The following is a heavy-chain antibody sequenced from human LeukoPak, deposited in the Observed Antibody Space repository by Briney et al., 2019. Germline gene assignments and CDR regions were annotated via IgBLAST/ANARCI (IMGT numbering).Heavy chain of an antibody. V-gene: IGHV1-2*02. CDR3: ARSSLGVVAATENNWFVP. J-gene: IGHJ5*02. CDR2: INPNSGGT. D-gene: IGHD2-15*01. CDR1: GYTSTGYY. Sequence: GASAKVSCKASGYTSTGYYMHWVRQAPGQGLEWMGWINPNSGGTNYAQQFKGRVTMTRDMSISTAYMDLSRARSDDTAVYDCARSSLGVVAATENNWFVPWGKGTLVLVS.